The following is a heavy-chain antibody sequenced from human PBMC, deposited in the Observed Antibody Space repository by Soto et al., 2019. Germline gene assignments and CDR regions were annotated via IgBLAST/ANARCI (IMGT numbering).Heavy chain of an antibody. CDR2: ISWNSGSI. CDR3: AKDNGLAVAGKLDY. V-gene: IGHV3-9*01. D-gene: IGHD6-19*01. CDR1: GFTFDDYA. J-gene: IGHJ4*02. Sequence: EVQLVESGGGLVQPGRSLRLSCAASGFTFDDYAMHWVRQAPGKGLEWVSGISWNSGSIGYADSVKGRFTISRDNAKNSLYLQMNSLRAEDTALYYCAKDNGLAVAGKLDYWSQGTLVTVSS.